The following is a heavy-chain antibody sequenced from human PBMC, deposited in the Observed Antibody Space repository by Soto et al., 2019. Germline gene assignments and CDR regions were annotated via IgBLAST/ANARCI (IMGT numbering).Heavy chain of an antibody. J-gene: IGHJ6*02. V-gene: IGHV1-69*01. CDR1: GVSFNNNG. CDR3: ARVLYYGSGSYSPYGMDV. CDR2: VSPPFRTS. Sequence: QVQLVQSGAEVKKPGSSVKVSCKTSGVSFNNNGIGWVRQAPGHGLEWMGGVSPPFRTSNYARKFQGRISITAAAATGTGKMELSRLTSKHTAQYYCARVLYYGSGSYSPYGMDVWGQGTTVTVSS. D-gene: IGHD3-10*01.